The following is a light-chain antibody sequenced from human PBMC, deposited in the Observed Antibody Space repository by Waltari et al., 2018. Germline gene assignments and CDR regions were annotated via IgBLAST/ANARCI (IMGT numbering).Light chain of an antibody. J-gene: IGKJ2*01. CDR3: QQSYITPYT. V-gene: IGKV1-39*01. CDR2: AAT. CDR1: QTISSY. Sequence: DIQMTQSPSSLSTSVGDRVTITCRASQTISSYLNWYQQKPGKAPKLLIYAATNLQSGLTSRFSGSGSGTDFTLTITTPQPEDSGTYYCQQSYITPYTFGQGTALEIK.